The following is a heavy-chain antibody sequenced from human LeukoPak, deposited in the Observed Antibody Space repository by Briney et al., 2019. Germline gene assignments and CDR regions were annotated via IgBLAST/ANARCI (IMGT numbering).Heavy chain of an antibody. D-gene: IGHD3-22*01. J-gene: IGHJ4*02. CDR1: GGSISSGGYS. V-gene: IGHV4-30-2*01. CDR2: IYHSGST. Sequence: LSLTCAVSGGSISSGGYSWSWIRQPPGKGLEWIGYIYHSGSTYYNPSLKSRVTISVDRSKNQFSLKLSSVTAADTAVYYCAGAGSSGYYPNVFDYWGQGTLVTVPS. CDR3: AGAGSSGYYPNVFDY.